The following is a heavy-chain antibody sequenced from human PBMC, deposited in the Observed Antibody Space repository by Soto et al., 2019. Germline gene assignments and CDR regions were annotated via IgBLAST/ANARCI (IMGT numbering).Heavy chain of an antibody. Sequence: SGPTLVNPTETLTLTCTVSGFSLSNARMGVSWIRQPPGKALEWLAHIFSNDEKSYSTSLKSRLTISKDTSKSQVVLTMTNMDPVDTATYYCAREIAAADTQGFDPWGQGTLVTVSS. CDR3: AREIAAADTQGFDP. V-gene: IGHV2-26*01. D-gene: IGHD6-13*01. CDR1: GFSLSNARMG. J-gene: IGHJ5*02. CDR2: IFSNDEK.